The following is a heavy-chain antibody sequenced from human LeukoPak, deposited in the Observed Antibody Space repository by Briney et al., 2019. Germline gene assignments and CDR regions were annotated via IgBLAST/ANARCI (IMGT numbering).Heavy chain of an antibody. V-gene: IGHV6-1*01. CDR1: GDSLSNNNVA. CDR2: TNYRPKSNT. Sequence: SQTLSLTCAISGDSLSNNNVAWNWIRQSPSRGLEWRGRTNYRPKSNTDYAVSVKSRIAINSDTSKNQFSLQLNSVTPEDTGVYYCARGSHSSFDYWGQGTLVTVSS. CDR3: ARGSHSSFDY. J-gene: IGHJ4*02. D-gene: IGHD3-10*01.